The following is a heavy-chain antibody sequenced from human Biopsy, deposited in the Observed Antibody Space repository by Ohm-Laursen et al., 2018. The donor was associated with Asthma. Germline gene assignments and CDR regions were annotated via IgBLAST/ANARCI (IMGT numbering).Heavy chain of an antibody. V-gene: IGHV4-59*01. J-gene: IGHJ5*02. Sequence: SETLSLTCTVSPGSINDYYWNWIRQFPGKGLEWIGYVHSSGSTRFNPSLKSRVTVSVDTSVDQVSLKLSSGSAADTAIYYCARATSTWSQSGPHFFDHWGPGTLVTVSS. CDR2: VHSSGST. D-gene: IGHD6-13*01. CDR1: PGSINDYY. CDR3: ARATSTWSQSGPHFFDH.